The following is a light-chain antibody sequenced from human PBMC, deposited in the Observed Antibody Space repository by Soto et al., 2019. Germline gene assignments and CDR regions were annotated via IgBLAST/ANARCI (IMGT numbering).Light chain of an antibody. J-gene: IGLJ2*01. V-gene: IGLV1-51*01. CDR1: SSNIGNNY. CDR3: GTWDSSLSAGVV. CDR2: DNN. Sequence: QSVLTQPPSVSAAPGQKVTISCSGSSSNIGNNYVSWYQQFPGTAPKLLIYDNNRRPSGIPDRFSGSKSGTSATLDITGLQTGDEADYYCGTWDSSLSAGVVFGGGTQLTVL.